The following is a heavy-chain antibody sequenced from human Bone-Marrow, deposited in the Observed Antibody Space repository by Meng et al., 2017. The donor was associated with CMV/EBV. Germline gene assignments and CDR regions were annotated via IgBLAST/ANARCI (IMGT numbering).Heavy chain of an antibody. CDR2: IIPIFGTA. CDR1: GGTFSSYA. Sequence: SVKVSCKASGGTFSSYAISWVRQAPGQGLEWMGGIIPIFGTANYAQKFQGRVTITTDESTSTAYMELSSLRSEDTAVYYCARASPYYDFWSGYYFDYWGQGTLATVSS. CDR3: ARASPYYDFWSGYYFDY. V-gene: IGHV1-69*05. D-gene: IGHD3-3*01. J-gene: IGHJ4*02.